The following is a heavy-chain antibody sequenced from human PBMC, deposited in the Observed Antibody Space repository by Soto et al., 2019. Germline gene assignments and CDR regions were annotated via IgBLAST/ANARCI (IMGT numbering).Heavy chain of an antibody. D-gene: IGHD3-10*01. CDR2: IYYSGST. V-gene: IGHV4-61*01. CDR1: GGSVSSGSYY. CDR3: ARGSGYGSGSYYP. Sequence: SETLSLTCTVSGGSVSSGSYYLSWIRQPPGKGLEWIGYIYYSGSTNYNPSLKSRVTISVDTSKNQFSLKLSSVTAADTAVYYCARGSGYGSGSYYPWGQGTLVTVSS. J-gene: IGHJ5*02.